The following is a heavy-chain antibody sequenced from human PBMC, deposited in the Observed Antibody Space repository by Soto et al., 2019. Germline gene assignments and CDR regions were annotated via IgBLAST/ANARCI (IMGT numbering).Heavy chain of an antibody. Sequence: SETLSLTCTVSGGSISTGGYYWSWSTQHPGKGLEWIGYIYYSGSTYYNPSLKSRVTISVDTSKNQFSLKLSSVTAADTAVYYCARDLGRNGENDAFDIWGQGTMVTVSS. D-gene: IGHD4-17*01. CDR2: IYYSGST. V-gene: IGHV4-31*03. J-gene: IGHJ3*02. CDR1: GGSISTGGYY. CDR3: ARDLGRNGENDAFDI.